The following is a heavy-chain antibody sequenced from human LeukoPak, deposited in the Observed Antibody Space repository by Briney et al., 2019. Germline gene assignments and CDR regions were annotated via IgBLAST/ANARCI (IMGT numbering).Heavy chain of an antibody. CDR2: ISSSGSTI. D-gene: IGHD2-2*01. CDR1: GFTFSSYE. CDR3: ARRYCSSTSCLFDY. V-gene: IGHV3-48*03. Sequence: GGSLRLSCAASGFTFSSYEMNWVRQAPGKGLEWVSYISSSGSTIYYADSVKGRFTISRDNAKNSLYLQMYSQRTEDTAVYCCARRYCSSTSCLFDYWGQGTLVIVSS. J-gene: IGHJ4*02.